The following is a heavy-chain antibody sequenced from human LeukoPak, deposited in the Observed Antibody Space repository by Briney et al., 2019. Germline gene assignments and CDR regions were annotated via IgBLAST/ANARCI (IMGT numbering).Heavy chain of an antibody. CDR1: GFTFSSYW. Sequence: GGSLRLSCAASGFTFSSYWMNWVRQAPRKGLEWVANIKQDGSEKYYVDSVKGRFTISRDNAKNSLYLQMNSLRAEDTAVYYCARVRYDILTGYPFDYWGQGTLVTVSS. D-gene: IGHD3-9*01. CDR3: ARVRYDILTGYPFDY. CDR2: IKQDGSEK. V-gene: IGHV3-7*03. J-gene: IGHJ4*02.